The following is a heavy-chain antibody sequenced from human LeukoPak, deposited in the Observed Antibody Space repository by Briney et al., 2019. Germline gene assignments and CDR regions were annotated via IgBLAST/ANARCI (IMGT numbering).Heavy chain of an antibody. D-gene: IGHD5-18*01. Sequence: GASVKVSCKASGYTFTSYAMHWVRQAPGQRLEWMGWINAGNGNTKYSQKFQDRVTITRDTSASTAYMELSSLRSEDTAVYYCAREVAGGYSYGFDYWGQGTLVTVSS. V-gene: IGHV1-3*01. J-gene: IGHJ4*02. CDR2: INAGNGNT. CDR1: GYTFTSYA. CDR3: AREVAGGYSYGFDY.